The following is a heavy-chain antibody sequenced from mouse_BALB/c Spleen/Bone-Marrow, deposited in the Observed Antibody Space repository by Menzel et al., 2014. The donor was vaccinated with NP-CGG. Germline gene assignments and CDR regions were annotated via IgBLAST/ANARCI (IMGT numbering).Heavy chain of an antibody. CDR2: ISYSGNT. J-gene: IGHJ2*01. CDR1: GDSITNAY. CDR3: ARGTGYCFDY. Sequence: EVQLQQSGPSLVKPSQTLSLTCSVTGDSITNAYWNWIRKFPGNKIDYMGYISYSGNTYYNPSLKSRISITRDTSKNQFYLQLNSVTTEDTATYFCARGTGYCFDYWGQGTTLTVSS. D-gene: IGHD3-3*01. V-gene: IGHV3-8*02.